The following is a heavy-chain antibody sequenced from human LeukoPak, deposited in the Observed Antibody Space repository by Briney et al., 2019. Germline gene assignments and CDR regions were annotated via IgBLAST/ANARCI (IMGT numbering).Heavy chain of an antibody. V-gene: IGHV4-39*01. J-gene: IGHJ4*02. D-gene: IGHD3-3*01. CDR3: ARHVRFLEWLSSYYFDY. Sequence: SETLSLTCTVSGGTISSSSYYWGWIRQPPGKGLQWVGSIYYSGTTYYKPPLKSRVTISVDTSKGQFSLRLTSVTAADTAVYYCARHVRFLEWLSSYYFDYWGQGTLVTVSS. CDR2: IYYSGTT. CDR1: GGTISSSSYY.